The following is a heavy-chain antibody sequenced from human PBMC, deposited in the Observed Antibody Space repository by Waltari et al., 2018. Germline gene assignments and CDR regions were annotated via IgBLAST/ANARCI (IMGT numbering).Heavy chain of an antibody. V-gene: IGHV4-34*01. J-gene: IGHJ4*02. CDR1: GGSFSGYY. D-gene: IGHD3-3*01. CDR2: INQSGST. CDR3: ARSPLCWSGYYLKHPFDY. Sequence: QVQLQQWGAGLLQPSETLSLTCAVYGGSFSGYYWSWIRQPPGKGLAWFGEINQSGSTNYNPALKSRVTKSVDTSKNQFSVKLSSVTDAEMAVYYCARSPLCWSGYYLKHPFDYWGQGTLVTVSS.